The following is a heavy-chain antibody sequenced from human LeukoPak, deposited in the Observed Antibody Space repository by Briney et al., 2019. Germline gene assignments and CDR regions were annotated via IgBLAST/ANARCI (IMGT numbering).Heavy chain of an antibody. CDR2: IYYSGST. D-gene: IGHD6-19*01. CDR3: ASVRGYSSGWYASGFDP. Sequence: TGGSLRLSCAASGFTFSNAWMSWIRQHPGKGLEWIGYIYYSGSTYYNQSLKSRVTISVDTSKNQFSLKLSSVTAADTAVYYCASVRGYSSGWYASGFDPWGQGTLVTVSS. J-gene: IGHJ5*02. CDR1: GFTFSNAW. V-gene: IGHV4-59*12.